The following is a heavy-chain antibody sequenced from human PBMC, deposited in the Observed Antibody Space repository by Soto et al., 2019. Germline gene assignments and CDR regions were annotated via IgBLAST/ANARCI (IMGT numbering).Heavy chain of an antibody. Sequence: GSLRLSCAASGFTFSSYWMHWVRQPPGKGLVWVSRINSDRSSTNYADSVKGRFTISRDNAKNTLYLQMNSLRAEDTAVYFCTKGYSGYDFADWGQGSLVTVSS. CDR3: TKGYSGYDFAD. D-gene: IGHD5-12*01. J-gene: IGHJ4*02. CDR1: GFTFSSYW. V-gene: IGHV3-74*01. CDR2: INSDRSST.